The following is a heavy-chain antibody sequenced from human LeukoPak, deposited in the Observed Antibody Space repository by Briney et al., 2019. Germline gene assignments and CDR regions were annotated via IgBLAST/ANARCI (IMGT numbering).Heavy chain of an antibody. D-gene: IGHD6-19*01. V-gene: IGHV3-21*01. CDR1: GFAFSSYS. CDR3: ARDMARIAVAGSGIDY. Sequence: PGGSLRLSCAASGFAFSSYSMNWVRQAPGKGLEWVSSISSSSYIYYADSVKGRSTISRDNAKNSLYLQMNSLRAEDTAVYYCARDMARIAVAGSGIDYWGQGTLVTVSS. J-gene: IGHJ4*02. CDR2: ISSSSYI.